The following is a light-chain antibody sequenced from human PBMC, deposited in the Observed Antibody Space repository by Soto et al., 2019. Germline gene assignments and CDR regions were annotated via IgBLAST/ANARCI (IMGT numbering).Light chain of an antibody. CDR2: DAS. CDR1: RSVSSY. Sequence: EIVLTQAPGTVSLSRGERATLSCRASRSVSSYLAWYQQKPGQAPRLLIYDASNRATGIPARFSGSGSGTDFTLTIRSLAPEDFAVYYCQQRSNWSRTFGQGTKVDIK. V-gene: IGKV3-11*01. J-gene: IGKJ1*01. CDR3: QQRSNWSRT.